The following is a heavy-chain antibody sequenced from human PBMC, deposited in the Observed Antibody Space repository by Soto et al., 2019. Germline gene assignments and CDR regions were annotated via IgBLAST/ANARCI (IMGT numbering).Heavy chain of an antibody. CDR2: ISSSSSTI. CDR1: GFTFSSYS. CDR3: ARDLRPHYDFWSGPIYYGMDV. J-gene: IGHJ6*02. V-gene: IGHV3-48*01. D-gene: IGHD3-3*01. Sequence: GGSLSLSCAASGFTFSSYSMNWVRQAPGQGLEWVSYISSSSSTIYYADPVKGRFTISRDNSKNTLYLQMNSLRAEDTAVYYCARDLRPHYDFWSGPIYYGMDVWGQGITVTVSS.